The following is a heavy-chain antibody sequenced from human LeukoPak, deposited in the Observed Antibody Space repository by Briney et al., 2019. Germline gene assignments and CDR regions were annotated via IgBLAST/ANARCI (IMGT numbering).Heavy chain of an antibody. D-gene: IGHD6-19*01. Sequence: SETLSLTCTVSGDSLGSGMYYWGWIRQAPGKGLTWIGSIYHSGSIFYNASFESRVAMSVDPSNNQFSLRLTSVTAADTAVYYCARDSSGWYDVRGGYDYWGQGTLVTVSS. CDR1: GDSLGSGMYY. J-gene: IGHJ4*02. V-gene: IGHV4-39*02. CDR3: ARDSSGWYDVRGGYDY. CDR2: IYHSGSI.